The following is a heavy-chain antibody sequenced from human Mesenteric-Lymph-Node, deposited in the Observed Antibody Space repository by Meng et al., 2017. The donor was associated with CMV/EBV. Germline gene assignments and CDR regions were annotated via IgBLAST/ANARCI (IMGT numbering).Heavy chain of an antibody. CDR1: VGSISSYY. D-gene: IGHD3-22*01. CDR3: ARDGDYYDSSGYNPFDY. V-gene: IGHV4-59*12. CDR2: IYYSGST. J-gene: IGHJ4*02. Sequence: QVQLPETGAGLVNPSETLSLTSTVSVGSISSYYWSWIRQPPGKGLEWIGCIYYSGSTNYNPSRKSRVTISVVTSKNQFALKLSSVTAADTAVYYCARDGDYYDSSGYNPFDYWGQGTLVTVSS.